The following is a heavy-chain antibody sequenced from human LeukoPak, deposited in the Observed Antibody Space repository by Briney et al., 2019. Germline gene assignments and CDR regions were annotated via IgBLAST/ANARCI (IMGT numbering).Heavy chain of an antibody. V-gene: IGHV3-11*04. CDR3: ARDVRDGYNFFAGLDY. CDR2: MSSSGSVI. CDR1: GFTFSDYW. D-gene: IGHD5-24*01. Sequence: GGSLRLSCAASGFTFSDYWMHWVRQAPGKGLEWLCYMSSSGSVIYYADSVKGRFTISRDNAKNSLFLQMNSLRAEDTAVYYCARDVRDGYNFFAGLDYWGQGTLVTVSS. J-gene: IGHJ4*02.